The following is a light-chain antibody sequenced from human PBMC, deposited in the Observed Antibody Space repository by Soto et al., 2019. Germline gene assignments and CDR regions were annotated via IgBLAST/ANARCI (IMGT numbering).Light chain of an antibody. CDR1: SSDVGGHNA. V-gene: IGLV2-14*01. Sequence: QSALTQPASVSGSPGQSITISCTGTSSDVGGHNAVSWYRQDPGKAPKLVIYDVTNRPSGVSNRFSGSKSGNTASLTISGLKTEDEADYYCSSFTSSITYVFGTGTKLTVL. CDR2: DVT. J-gene: IGLJ1*01. CDR3: SSFTSSITYV.